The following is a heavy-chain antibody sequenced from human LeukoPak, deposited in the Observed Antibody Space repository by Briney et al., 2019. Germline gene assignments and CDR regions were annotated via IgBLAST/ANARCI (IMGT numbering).Heavy chain of an antibody. J-gene: IGHJ4*02. CDR1: GFTFDDYA. D-gene: IGHD5-24*01. Sequence: GGSLRLSCAASGFTFDDYAMHWVRQAPGKGLEWVSGISWNSGSIGYADSVKGRFTISRDNAKNSLYLQMNSLRAEDTALYYCAKGGGVEMATIGDWGQGTLVTVSS. V-gene: IGHV3-9*01. CDR3: AKGGGVEMATIGD. CDR2: ISWNSGSI.